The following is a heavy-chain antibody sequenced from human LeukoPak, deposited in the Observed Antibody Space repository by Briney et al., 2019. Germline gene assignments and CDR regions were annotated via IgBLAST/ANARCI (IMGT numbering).Heavy chain of an antibody. CDR3: ARGGGRWPYDYFDY. J-gene: IGHJ4*02. Sequence: SETLSLTCAVSGGSISSGGYSWNWIRQPPGKSGEWIGNIYHSGSTYYNPSLKSRVTISVDRSKNQFSLKLSPVTAADTAVYYCARGGGRWPYDYFDYWGQGTLVTVSS. D-gene: IGHD3-16*01. CDR2: IYHSGST. CDR1: GGSISSGGYS. V-gene: IGHV4-30-2*01.